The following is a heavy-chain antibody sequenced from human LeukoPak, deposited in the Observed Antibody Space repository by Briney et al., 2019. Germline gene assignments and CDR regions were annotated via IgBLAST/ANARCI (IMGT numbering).Heavy chain of an antibody. CDR3: AELGITMIGGV. D-gene: IGHD3-10*02. J-gene: IGHJ6*04. V-gene: IGHV3-74*01. Sequence: GGSLRLSCAASGFTFSDTWMHWVRQAPGEGLVWVSRIRSDGSDTRYAESVKGRFTISRDNAKNTLYLQMNSLRAEDTAVYYCAELGITMIGGVWGKGTTVTISS. CDR2: IRSDGSDT. CDR1: GFTFSDTW.